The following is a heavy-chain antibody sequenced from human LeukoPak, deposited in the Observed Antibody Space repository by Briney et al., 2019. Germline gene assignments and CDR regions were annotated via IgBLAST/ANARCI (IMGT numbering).Heavy chain of an antibody. CDR1: GFTFSSYA. CDR3: ARDPGSSSFDY. V-gene: IGHV3-23*01. CDR2: ISGSGGST. D-gene: IGHD3-10*01. Sequence: GGSLRLSCAASGFTFSSYAMSWVRQAPGKGLEWVSAISGSGGSTYYADSVKGWFTISRDNSKNTLYLQMNSLRAEDTAVYYCARDPGSSSFDYWGQGTLVTVSS. J-gene: IGHJ4*02.